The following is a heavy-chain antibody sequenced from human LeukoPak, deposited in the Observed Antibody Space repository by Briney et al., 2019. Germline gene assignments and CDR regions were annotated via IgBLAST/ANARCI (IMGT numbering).Heavy chain of an antibody. V-gene: IGHV3-30*03. CDR1: GFIFSNYA. Sequence: GRSLRLSCAASGFIFSNYAIHWVRQAPGKGLEWVTAISYNGDNQHYADPVKGRFTISRDNSKNTLYLQMNSLRAEDTAVYYCARGGPAAGRFDYWGQGTLVTASS. D-gene: IGHD6-13*01. CDR2: ISYNGDNQ. CDR3: ARGGPAAGRFDY. J-gene: IGHJ4*02.